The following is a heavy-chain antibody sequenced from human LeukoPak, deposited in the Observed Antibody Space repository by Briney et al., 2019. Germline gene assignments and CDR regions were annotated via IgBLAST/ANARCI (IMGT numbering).Heavy chain of an antibody. CDR3: ARGPRIQLWRPDRYFDY. CDR2: INHSGST. D-gene: IGHD5-18*01. CDR1: GGSISSSSYY. V-gene: IGHV4-39*07. Sequence: SETLSLTCTVSGGSISSSSYYWGWIRQPPGKGLEWIGEINHSGSTNYNPSLKSRVTISVDTSKNQFSLKLSSVTAADTAVYYCARGPRIQLWRPDRYFDYWGQGTLVTVSS. J-gene: IGHJ4*02.